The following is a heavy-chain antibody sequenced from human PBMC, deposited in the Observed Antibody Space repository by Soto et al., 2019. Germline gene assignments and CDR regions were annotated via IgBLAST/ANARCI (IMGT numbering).Heavy chain of an antibody. Sequence: GSLRLSCAASGFTFSSYSMNWVRQAPGKGLEWVSSISSSSSYIYYADSVKGRFTISRDNAKNSLYLQMNSLRAEDTAVYYCARDQYYDILTGYLPQNYYYYYMDAWGKGTTVTVSS. V-gene: IGHV3-21*01. CDR1: GFTFSSYS. CDR3: ARDQYYDILTGYLPQNYYYYYMDA. D-gene: IGHD3-9*01. CDR2: ISSSSSYI. J-gene: IGHJ6*03.